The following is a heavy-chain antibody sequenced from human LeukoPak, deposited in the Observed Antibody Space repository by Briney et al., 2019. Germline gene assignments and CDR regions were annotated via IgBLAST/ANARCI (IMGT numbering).Heavy chain of an antibody. CDR2: ISSSSSYI. CDR3: AREGSGEFADI. J-gene: IGHJ3*02. V-gene: IGHV3-21*01. CDR1: GFTFSSYS. D-gene: IGHD3-10*01. Sequence: GGSLRLSCAASGFTFSSYSMNWVRQAPGKGLEWVSSISSSSSYIYYADSVKGRFTISRENGKNSLYLQVNSLRAGDTAVYYCAREGSGEFADIWGQGTMVTVSS.